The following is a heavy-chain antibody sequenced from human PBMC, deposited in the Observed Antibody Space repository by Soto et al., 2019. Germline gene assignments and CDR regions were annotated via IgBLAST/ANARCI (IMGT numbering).Heavy chain of an antibody. CDR3: ARTDYDVLTGYYRFDY. V-gene: IGHV4-4*07. CDR2: IYTSGST. D-gene: IGHD3-9*01. J-gene: IGHJ4*02. CDR1: GGSISSYY. Sequence: SETLSLTCTVSGGSISSYYWSWIRQPAGKGLEWIGRIYTSGSTNYNPSLKSRVTMSVDTSKNQFSLKLSSVTAADTAVYYCARTDYDVLTGYYRFDYWGQGTMVTVYS.